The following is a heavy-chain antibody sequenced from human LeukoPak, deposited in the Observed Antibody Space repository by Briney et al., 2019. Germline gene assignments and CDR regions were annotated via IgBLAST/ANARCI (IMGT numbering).Heavy chain of an antibody. CDR3: AKERPHYDFWSGHEGGGYFDY. V-gene: IGHV3-9*01. D-gene: IGHD3-3*01. J-gene: IGHJ4*02. CDR2: ISWNSGSI. CDR1: GFTFDDYA. Sequence: QPGGSLRLSCAASGFTFDDYAMHWVRHAPGKGLEWVSGISWNSGSIGYADSVKGRFTISRDNAKNSLYLQMNSLRAEDTALYYCAKERPHYDFWSGHEGGGYFDYWGQGTLVTVSS.